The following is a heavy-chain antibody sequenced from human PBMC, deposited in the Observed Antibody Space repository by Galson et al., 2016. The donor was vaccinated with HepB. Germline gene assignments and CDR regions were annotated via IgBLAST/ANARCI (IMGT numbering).Heavy chain of an antibody. CDR3: ARPYYSSASYDRFDF. CDR1: GYTFSDYY. V-gene: IGHV1-2*02. J-gene: IGHJ4*02. CDR2: VNPDTGDT. D-gene: IGHD3-16*01. Sequence: SVKVSCKASGYTFSDYYVHWVRQAPGQGLEWMGCVNPDTGDTTYGDKSQGRVTLTRDRSLNTAFLELRSLRTDDTAIYCCARPYYSSASYDRFDFWGQGSLVTVSS.